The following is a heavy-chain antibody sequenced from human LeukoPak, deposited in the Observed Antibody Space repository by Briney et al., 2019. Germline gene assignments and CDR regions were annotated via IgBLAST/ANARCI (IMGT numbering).Heavy chain of an antibody. V-gene: IGHV3-72*01. J-gene: IGHJ4*02. CDR3: ARVASSGWRLYYFDY. CDR2: TRNKANTYTT. CDR1: GFTFSDHY. Sequence: GGSLRLSCAASGFTFSDHYMDWVRQAPGKGLEWVGRTRNKANTYTTEYAASVKGRFTISRDDSKNSLYLQMNSLKTEDTAVYYCARVASSGWRLYYFDYWGQGTLVTVSS. D-gene: IGHD6-19*01.